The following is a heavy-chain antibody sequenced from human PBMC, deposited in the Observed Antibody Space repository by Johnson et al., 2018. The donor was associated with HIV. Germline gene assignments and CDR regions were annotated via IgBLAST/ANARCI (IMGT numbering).Heavy chain of an antibody. CDR1: GFTFSSYW. CDR2: INSDGSST. CDR3: AKDRELLELSHAFDS. V-gene: IGHV3-74*01. D-gene: IGHD1-7*01. Sequence: VQLVESGGGLVQPGGSLRLSCAASGFTFSSYWMHWVRQAPGKGLVWVSRINSDGSSTSYADSVKGRFTISRDNAKNSLYLQMNSLRVEDTALYYCAKDRELLELSHAFDSWGQGTMVTVSS. J-gene: IGHJ3*02.